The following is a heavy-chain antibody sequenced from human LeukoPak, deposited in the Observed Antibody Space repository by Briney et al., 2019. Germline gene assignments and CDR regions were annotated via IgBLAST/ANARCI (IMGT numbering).Heavy chain of an antibody. CDR3: TRALYYYDSSGYLDDY. V-gene: IGHV3-49*03. Sequence: PGRSLRLSCTASGFTFGDYAMSWFRQAPGKGLEWVGFIRSKAYGGTTEYAASVKGRFTISRDDSKSIAYLQMDSLKTEDTAVYYCTRALYYYDSSGYLDDYWGQGTLVTVSS. CDR2: IRSKAYGGTT. D-gene: IGHD3-22*01. J-gene: IGHJ4*02. CDR1: GFTFGDYA.